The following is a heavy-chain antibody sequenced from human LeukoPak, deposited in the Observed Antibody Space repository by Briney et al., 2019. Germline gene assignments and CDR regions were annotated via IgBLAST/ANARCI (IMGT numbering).Heavy chain of an antibody. Sequence: GGSLRLSCEASGFTFSSYTMNWVRQAPGKGLECVSYISSTSATIYYADSVKGRFTISRDNAKNSLYLQMNSLRDDDTAVYYCARGDYWGQGTLVTVSS. CDR3: ARGDY. CDR2: ISSTSATI. J-gene: IGHJ4*02. CDR1: GFTFSSYT. V-gene: IGHV3-48*02.